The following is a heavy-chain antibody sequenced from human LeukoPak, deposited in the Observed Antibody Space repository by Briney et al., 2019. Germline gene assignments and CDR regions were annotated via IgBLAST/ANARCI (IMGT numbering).Heavy chain of an antibody. CDR1: GFTFSSYG. CDR2: ISYDGSNK. V-gene: IGHV3-30*18. CDR3: AKEVGFYYYDSSGLAIDY. D-gene: IGHD3-22*01. Sequence: GRSLRLFCAASGFTFSSYGMHWVRQAPGKGLEWVAVISYDGSNKYYADSVKGRFTISRDNSKNTLYLQMNSLRAEDTAVYYCAKEVGFYYYDSSGLAIDYWGQGTLVTVSS. J-gene: IGHJ4*02.